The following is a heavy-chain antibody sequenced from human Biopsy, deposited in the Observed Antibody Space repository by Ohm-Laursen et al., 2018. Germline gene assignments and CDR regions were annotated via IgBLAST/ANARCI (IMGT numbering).Heavy chain of an antibody. J-gene: IGHJ3*02. CDR2: ISWNSLSI. CDR1: DFTFDDYA. CDR3: AKGRVGNSGSLDI. Sequence: SLRLSCAASDFTFDDYALHWVRQAPGKALEWVSGISWNSLSIGYADSVKGRFTISRDNAKNSLYLQMNSLRAEDTAIYYCAKGRVGNSGSLDIWGHGTMVTVSS. D-gene: IGHD1-1*01. V-gene: IGHV3-9*01.